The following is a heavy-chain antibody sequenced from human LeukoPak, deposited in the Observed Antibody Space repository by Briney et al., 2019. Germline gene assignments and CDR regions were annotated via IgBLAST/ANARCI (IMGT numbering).Heavy chain of an antibody. D-gene: IGHD3-22*01. J-gene: IGHJ4*02. Sequence: SETLSLTCAVYGGSFSGYYGSWIRQPPGKGREWIGEINHSGSTNYNPSLKRRVTISVDTSKNQFSLKLSSVTAADTAVYYCARANYYDSSGYSYWGQGTLVTVSS. V-gene: IGHV4-34*01. CDR2: INHSGST. CDR3: ARANYYDSSGYSY. CDR1: GGSFSGYY.